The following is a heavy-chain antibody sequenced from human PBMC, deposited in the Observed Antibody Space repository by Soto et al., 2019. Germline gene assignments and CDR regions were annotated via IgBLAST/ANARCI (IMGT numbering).Heavy chain of an antibody. Sequence: GGSLRLSCAASGFTFSSYAMTWVRQAPGKGLEWVSAISGSGGSTYYADSVKGRFTISRDNSKNTLYLQMSSLRAEDTAVYYCAKVMVKNWFDPWGQGTLVTVSS. J-gene: IGHJ5*02. V-gene: IGHV3-23*01. CDR2: ISGSGGST. D-gene: IGHD5-18*01. CDR3: AKVMVKNWFDP. CDR1: GFTFSSYA.